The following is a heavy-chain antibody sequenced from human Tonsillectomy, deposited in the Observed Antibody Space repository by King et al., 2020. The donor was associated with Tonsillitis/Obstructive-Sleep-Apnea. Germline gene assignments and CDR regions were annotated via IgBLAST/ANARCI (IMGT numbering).Heavy chain of an antibody. CDR3: SRHLYFYDTSGYSQFDP. D-gene: IGHD3-22*01. J-gene: IGHJ5*02. Sequence: LQLQESGPGLVKPSETLSLTCTVSGGSINSSSYYWGWVRQPPGNGLEWIGSIYYTGTTSYNPSLNSRYTIYVDTSKKQFSLKLSSVTAADTAVYYCSRHLYFYDTSGYSQFDPWGQGTLVTVSS. V-gene: IGHV4-39*01. CDR2: IYYTGTT. CDR1: GGSINSSSYY.